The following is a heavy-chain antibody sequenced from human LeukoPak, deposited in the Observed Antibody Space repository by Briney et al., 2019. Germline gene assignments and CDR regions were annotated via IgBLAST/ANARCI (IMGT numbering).Heavy chain of an antibody. V-gene: IGHV4-31*03. CDR3: ARSLGTKYSSSPLLLGY. Sequence: PSQTLSLTCTVSGGSISSGDYYWSWIRQPPGKGLEWIGYIYYSGSTYYNPSLKSRVTISVDTSKNQFSLKLSSVTAADTAVYYCARSLGTKYSSSPLLLGYWGQGTLVTVSS. CDR2: IYYSGST. D-gene: IGHD6-13*01. CDR1: GGSISSGDYY. J-gene: IGHJ4*02.